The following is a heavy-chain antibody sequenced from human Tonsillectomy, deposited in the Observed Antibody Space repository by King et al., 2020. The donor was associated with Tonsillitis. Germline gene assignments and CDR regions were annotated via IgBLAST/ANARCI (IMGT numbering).Heavy chain of an antibody. D-gene: IGHD3-16*02. V-gene: IGHV4-31*03. CDR2: IYYSGST. CDR3: ARADRAEDYGMDV. CDR1: GGSISSGGYY. J-gene: IGHJ6*02. Sequence: QVQLQESGPGLVKPSQTLSLTCTVSGGSISSGGYYWCLIRQNPGKGLEWIGHIYYSGSTYYNPSLKGRVSISVDTSKNQFSLRLSSVTAADTAVYYCARADRAEDYGMDVWGQGTTVTVSS.